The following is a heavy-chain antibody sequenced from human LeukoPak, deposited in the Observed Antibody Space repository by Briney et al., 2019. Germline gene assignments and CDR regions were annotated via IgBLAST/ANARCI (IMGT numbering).Heavy chain of an antibody. D-gene: IGHD4-11*01. CDR2: MNPNSGNT. Sequence: GSSVKVSCKASGGTFSSYTINWVRQAPGQGLEWMGWMNPNSGNTGCAQKFQGRVTMTRNTSISTAYMELSSLRSEDTAVYYCARVWAPRTVTFDYWGQGTLVTVSS. J-gene: IGHJ4*02. CDR3: ARVWAPRTVTFDY. CDR1: GGTFSSYT. V-gene: IGHV1-8*01.